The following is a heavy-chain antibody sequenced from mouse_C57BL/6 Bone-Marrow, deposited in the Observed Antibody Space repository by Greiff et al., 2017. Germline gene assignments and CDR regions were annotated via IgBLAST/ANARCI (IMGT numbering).Heavy chain of an antibody. J-gene: IGHJ3*01. V-gene: IGHV1-69*01. CDR2: IDPSDSYT. CDR1: GYTFTRYW. Sequence: QVQLQPPGAELVMPGASVKLSCKASGYTFTRYWMHWVKQRPGQGLEWIGEIDPSDSYTNYNQKFKGKSTLTVDKSSSTAYMQLSSLTAADSAIYYCARGEKCSYYPLGFAFWGQGTLVTVSA. CDR3: ARGEKCSYYPLGFAF. D-gene: IGHD1-1*01.